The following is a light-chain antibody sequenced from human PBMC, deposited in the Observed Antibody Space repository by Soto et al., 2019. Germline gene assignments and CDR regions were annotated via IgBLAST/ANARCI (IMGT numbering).Light chain of an antibody. CDR2: GAS. Sequence: EIVLTQSPGTLSLSPGERATLSCRASQSVRSSYLAWYQQKPGQAPRLLIYGASSRATGTPDRFSSSGSGTDFTLTISRLEPEDFAVYYCQQYGSSPPYTFGQGTKLEIK. J-gene: IGKJ2*01. V-gene: IGKV3-20*01. CDR3: QQYGSSPPYT. CDR1: QSVRSSY.